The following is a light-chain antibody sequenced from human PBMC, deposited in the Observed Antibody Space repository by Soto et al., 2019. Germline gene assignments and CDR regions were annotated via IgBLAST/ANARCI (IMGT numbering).Light chain of an antibody. V-gene: IGLV2-23*02. Sequence: QSALTQPASVSGSPGQSITISFTGTNSDIGIYNLVSRYQQHPGKVPKVIIYEVAKRPSGVSDRFSGSKSGNTASLTISGLQAEDEAEHYGCSYAGTTTSVVLGGGTKLTVL. CDR3: CSYAGTTTSVV. CDR2: EVA. J-gene: IGLJ2*01. CDR1: NSDIGIYNL.